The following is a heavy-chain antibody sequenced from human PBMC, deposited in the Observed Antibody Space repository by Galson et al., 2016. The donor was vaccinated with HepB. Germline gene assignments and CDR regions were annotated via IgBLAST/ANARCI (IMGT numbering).Heavy chain of an antibody. J-gene: IGHJ4*02. CDR1: EFTFSSYS. V-gene: IGHV3-7*03. CDR3: ARDNWGIDY. CDR2: IEHDGSGT. Sequence: SLRLSCAASEFTFSSYSMNWVRQAPGKGLEWVAKIEHDGSGTYYVDSVKGRFTISRDNAENSLYLQMNSLRAVDTAVYYCARDNWGIDYLGQGTLVTVSS. D-gene: IGHD7-27*01.